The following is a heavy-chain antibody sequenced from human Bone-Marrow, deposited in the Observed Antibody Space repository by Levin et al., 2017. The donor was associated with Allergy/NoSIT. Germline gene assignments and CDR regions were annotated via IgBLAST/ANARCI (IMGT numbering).Heavy chain of an antibody. J-gene: IGHJ4*02. V-gene: IGHV3-7*01. CDR3: ARGPGWYYQLLSGYFDY. CDR1: GFTFSSYW. D-gene: IGHD2-2*01. Sequence: PGGSLRLSCAASGFTFSSYWMSWVRQAPGKGLEWVANIKQDGSEKYYVDSVKGRFTISRDNAKNSLYLQMNSLRAEDTAVYYCARGPGWYYQLLSGYFDYWGQGTLVTVSS. CDR2: IKQDGSEK.